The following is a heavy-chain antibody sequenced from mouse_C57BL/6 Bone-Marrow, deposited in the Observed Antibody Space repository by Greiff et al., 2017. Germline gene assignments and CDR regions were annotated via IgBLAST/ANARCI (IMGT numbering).Heavy chain of an antibody. CDR2: INPSTGGT. CDR3: ARVFITTVVARYYYAMDY. J-gene: IGHJ4*01. CDR1: GYSFTGYY. D-gene: IGHD1-1*01. V-gene: IGHV1-42*01. Sequence: EVMLVESGPELVKPGASVKISCKASGYSFTGYYMNWVKQSPEKSLEWIGEINPSTGGTTYNQKFKAKATLTVDKSSSTAYMQLKSLTSEDSAVYYCARVFITTVVARYYYAMDYWGQGTSVTVSS.